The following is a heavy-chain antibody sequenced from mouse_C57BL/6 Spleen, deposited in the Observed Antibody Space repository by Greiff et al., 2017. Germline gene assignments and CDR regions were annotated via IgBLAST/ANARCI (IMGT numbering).Heavy chain of an antibody. J-gene: IGHJ4*01. CDR3: ARDEELGAMDY. V-gene: IGHV5-4*01. D-gene: IGHD1-3*01. CDR1: GFTFSSYA. CDR2: ISDGGSYT. Sequence: EVKLMESGGGLVKPGGSLKLSCAASGFTFSSYAMSWVRQTPEKRLEWVATISDGGSYTYYPDNVKGRFTISRDNAKNNLYLQMSHLKSEDTAMYYCARDEELGAMDYWGQGTSVTVSS.